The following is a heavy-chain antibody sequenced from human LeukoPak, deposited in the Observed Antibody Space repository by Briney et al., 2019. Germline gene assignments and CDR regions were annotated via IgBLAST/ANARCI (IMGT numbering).Heavy chain of an antibody. CDR2: FSASDGSR. Sequence: GGSLRLSCEASGFSFSSYGMSWVRQAPGEGLEWVSGFSASDGSRYYADSVKGRFTISRDNSKNTLYLQMNSLRAEDTAVYYCAKHSGSYFYADFDYWGQGTLVTVSS. CDR3: AKHSGSYFYADFDY. V-gene: IGHV3-23*01. J-gene: IGHJ4*02. D-gene: IGHD1-26*01. CDR1: GFSFSSYG.